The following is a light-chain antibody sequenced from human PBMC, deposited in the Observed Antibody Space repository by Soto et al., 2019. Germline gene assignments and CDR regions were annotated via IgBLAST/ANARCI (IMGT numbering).Light chain of an antibody. Sequence: EVVLTQSPGTLSLSPGEGATLSCRASHNISSTYLAWYQQKPGQAPRLLIYGASSRATGIPDRFSGSGSGTDFTLTVSRLXXXXXAVFYCQHYGSSMYTFGQGTRLDIK. CDR3: QHYGSSMYT. J-gene: IGKJ2*01. V-gene: IGKV3-20*01. CDR2: GAS. CDR1: HNISSTY.